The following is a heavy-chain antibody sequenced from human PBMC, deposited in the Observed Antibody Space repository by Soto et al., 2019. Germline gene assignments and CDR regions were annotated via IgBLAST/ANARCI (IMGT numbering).Heavy chain of an antibody. J-gene: IGHJ2*01. D-gene: IGHD2-15*01. CDR3: ARRAATSAGYFDL. V-gene: IGHV3-7*01. CDR2: IKQDGSEK. Sequence: ESGGGLVQPGGSLRLSCAASGFTFSNYWMSWVRQAPGKGLEWVANIKQDGSEKNYKDSVRGRLTISRDNAKNSLSLQMNSLRAEDTAVYYCARRAATSAGYFDLWGRGTLVTVSS. CDR1: GFTFSNYW.